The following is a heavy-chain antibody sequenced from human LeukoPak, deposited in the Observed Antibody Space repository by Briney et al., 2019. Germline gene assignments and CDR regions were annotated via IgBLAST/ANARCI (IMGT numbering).Heavy chain of an antibody. D-gene: IGHD1-26*01. CDR2: IYYSGST. V-gene: IGHV4-59*01. CDR1: GGSISSYY. J-gene: IGHJ4*02. CDR3: AREGGGSYYDY. Sequence: SETLSLTCTVSGGSISSYYWSWIRQPPGKGLEWIGYIYYSGSTNYNPSLKSRVTISVDTSKNQFSLKLSSVTAADTAVYYCAREGGGSYYDYWSQGTLVTVSS.